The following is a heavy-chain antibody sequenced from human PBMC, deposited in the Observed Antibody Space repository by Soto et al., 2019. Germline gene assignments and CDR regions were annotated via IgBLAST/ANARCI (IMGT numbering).Heavy chain of an antibody. V-gene: IGHV1-3*01. CDR3: PREGVLRYFDFYGMDV. Sequence: QVQLVQSGAEVKKPGASVKVSCKASGYNFTSYAMHWVRQAPGQRLEWMGWINAGNGNSKNSQKFQGRVTFTRDTSASTAYMELSSLRSEDTAIYYCPREGVLRYFDFYGMDVWGQGTTVTVSS. CDR1: GYNFTSYA. D-gene: IGHD3-9*01. CDR2: INAGNGNS. J-gene: IGHJ6*02.